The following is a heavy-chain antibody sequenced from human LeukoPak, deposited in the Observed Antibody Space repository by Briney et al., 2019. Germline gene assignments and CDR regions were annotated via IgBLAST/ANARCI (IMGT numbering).Heavy chain of an antibody. CDR1: GFTFSSYG. CDR2: ISLDGSNK. D-gene: IGHD3-10*01. CDR3: AKDGEVSWFGPESY. V-gene: IGHV3-30*18. J-gene: IGHJ4*02. Sequence: PGGSLRLSCAASGFTFSSYGMHWVRQAPGKGLEWVALISLDGSNKDYAESVKGRFTISRGSSKNTLYLQMNSLRAEDTAVYYCAKDGEVSWFGPESYWGQGTLVAVSS.